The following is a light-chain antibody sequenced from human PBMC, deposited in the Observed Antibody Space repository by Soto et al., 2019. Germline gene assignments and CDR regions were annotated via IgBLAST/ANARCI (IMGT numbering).Light chain of an antibody. Sequence: NFMLTQPHSVSESPGKTVTISCTRSSGSIASHYVQWYQQRPGSAPTTVIYEDNQRPSGVPDRFSGSIDSSSNSASLTISGLKTEDEADYYCQSYDSSNHEVVFGGGTKLTVL. CDR1: SGSIASHY. V-gene: IGLV6-57*04. J-gene: IGLJ3*02. CDR3: QSYDSSNHEVV. CDR2: EDN.